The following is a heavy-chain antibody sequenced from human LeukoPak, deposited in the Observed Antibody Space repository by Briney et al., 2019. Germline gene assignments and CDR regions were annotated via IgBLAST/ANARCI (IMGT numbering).Heavy chain of an antibody. CDR3: ARSDSSGSHFDY. J-gene: IGHJ4*02. D-gene: IGHD3-22*01. Sequence: PSETLSLTCAVYGGSFSGYYWSWIRQPPGKGLEWIGEINHSGSTNYNPSLKSRVTISVDTSKNQFSLKLSSVTAADTAVYYCARSDSSGSHFDYWGQGTLVTVSS. CDR1: GGSFSGYY. V-gene: IGHV4-34*01. CDR2: INHSGST.